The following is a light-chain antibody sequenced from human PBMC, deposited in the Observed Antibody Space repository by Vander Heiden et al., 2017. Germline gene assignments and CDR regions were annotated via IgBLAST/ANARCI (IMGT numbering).Light chain of an antibody. Sequence: DIQMTQSPSSLFASVRDRVTITCRASQDISNYLAWYQQKPGKVPKLLIYAASILQSGVPSRFSGSGSGTDFTLTISSLQPEDVATYYCQKYNSAPRTFGQGTKVEIK. CDR2: AAS. J-gene: IGKJ1*01. CDR1: QDISNY. CDR3: QKYNSAPRT. V-gene: IGKV1-27*01.